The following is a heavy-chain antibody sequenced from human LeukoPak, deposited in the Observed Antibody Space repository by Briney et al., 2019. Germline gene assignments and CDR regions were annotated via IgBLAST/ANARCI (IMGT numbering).Heavy chain of an antibody. CDR1: GFTFSSYW. D-gene: IGHD4-17*01. CDR2: INSDESST. Sequence: PGGSLRLSCAASGFTFSSYWMHWVRQAPGKGLVWVSRINSDESSTSYADSAKGRFTISRDNAKNTLYLQMNSLRAEDTAVYYCARGKTPAVTTPFDSWGQGTLVTVSS. J-gene: IGHJ4*02. V-gene: IGHV3-74*01. CDR3: ARGKTPAVTTPFDS.